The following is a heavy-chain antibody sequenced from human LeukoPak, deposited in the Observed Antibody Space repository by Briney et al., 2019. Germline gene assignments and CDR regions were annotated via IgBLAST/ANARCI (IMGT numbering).Heavy chain of an antibody. CDR2: ISGSGGST. D-gene: IGHD4-17*01. CDR1: GFTYSSYA. V-gene: IGHV3-23*01. J-gene: IGHJ4*02. Sequence: GGSLRLSCAASGFTYSSYAMSWVRQAPGKGLEWVSAISGSGGSTYYADSVKGRFTVSRDNSKNTLYLQMNSLRAEDTAVYYCAKLRGNYGDYYFDYWGQGTLVTVSS. CDR3: AKLRGNYGDYYFDY.